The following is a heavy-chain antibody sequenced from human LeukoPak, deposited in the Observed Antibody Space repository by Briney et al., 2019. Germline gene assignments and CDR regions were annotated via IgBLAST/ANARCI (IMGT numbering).Heavy chain of an antibody. J-gene: IGHJ4*02. CDR3: ARDASGSSTGLIDS. CDR1: GFTLRSYS. Sequence: PGGSLRLSCAAPGFTLRSYSMNWVRQAPGKGLEWVSYISTSSYYIYYADSVKGRFTISRGDANNSLFLQMNSLRAEDTAIYYCARDASGSSTGLIDSWGQGTLVTVSS. D-gene: IGHD1-26*01. CDR2: ISTSSYYI. V-gene: IGHV3-21*01.